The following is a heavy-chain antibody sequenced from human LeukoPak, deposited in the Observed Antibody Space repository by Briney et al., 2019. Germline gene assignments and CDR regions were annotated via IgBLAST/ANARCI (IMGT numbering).Heavy chain of an antibody. J-gene: IGHJ4*02. CDR1: GYTFTSYG. Sequence: WASVKVSCKASGYTFTSYGISWVRQAPGQGLEWMGWISAYNGDTKYALNLQGRVTMTTDTSTSTAYMELRSLRSDDTAVYYCARQLRWDQYYFDYWGQGTLVTVSS. CDR2: ISAYNGDT. CDR3: ARQLRWDQYYFDY. D-gene: IGHD4-23*01. V-gene: IGHV1-18*01.